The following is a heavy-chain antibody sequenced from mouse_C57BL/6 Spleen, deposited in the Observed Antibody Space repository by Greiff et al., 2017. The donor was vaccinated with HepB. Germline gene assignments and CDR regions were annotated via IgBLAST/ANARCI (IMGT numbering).Heavy chain of an antibody. J-gene: IGHJ3*01. CDR3: ASYGSSAY. Sequence: QVQLQQPGAELVKPGASVKLSCKASGYTFTSYWMQWVKQRPGQGLEWIGEIDPSDSYTNYNQKFKGKATLTVDPSSSTAYMQLSSLTSEDSAVYYCASYGSSAYWGQGTLVTVSA. V-gene: IGHV1-50*01. D-gene: IGHD1-1*01. CDR1: GYTFTSYW. CDR2: IDPSDSYT.